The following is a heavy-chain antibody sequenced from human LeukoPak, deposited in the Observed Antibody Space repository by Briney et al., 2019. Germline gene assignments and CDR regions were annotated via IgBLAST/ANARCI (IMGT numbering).Heavy chain of an antibody. CDR1: GYTFINHA. Sequence: ASVKVSCKASGYTFINHAIHWVRQAPGQRLEWMGWINIGNGNTKYSPEFQGRVTFIRDTSASTAYMELSSLGSEDTAVYYCARRYSQHFDYWGQGTLVTVSS. CDR2: INIGNGNT. J-gene: IGHJ4*02. V-gene: IGHV1-3*04. D-gene: IGHD5-12*01. CDR3: ARRYSQHFDY.